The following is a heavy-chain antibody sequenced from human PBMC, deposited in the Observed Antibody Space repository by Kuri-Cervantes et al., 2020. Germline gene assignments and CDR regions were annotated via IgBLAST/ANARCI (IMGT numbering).Heavy chain of an antibody. J-gene: IGHJ4*02. Sequence: SETLSLTCAVSGGSISSYYWSWIRQPPGKGLEWIGYIYYRGTTNYSPSLKSRVTISVDTSKNHFSLRLSSVTAADTAVYYCARCQDVYTSGWYGINYWGQGTQVTVSS. CDR3: ARCQDVYTSGWYGINY. CDR2: IYYRGTT. V-gene: IGHV4-59*08. D-gene: IGHD6-19*01. CDR1: GGSISSYY.